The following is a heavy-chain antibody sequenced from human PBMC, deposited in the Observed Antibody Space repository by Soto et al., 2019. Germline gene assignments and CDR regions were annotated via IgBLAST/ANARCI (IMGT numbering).Heavy chain of an antibody. J-gene: IGHJ6*02. D-gene: IGHD3-3*01. CDR1: GFTVSSNY. V-gene: IGHV3-53*01. Sequence: GGSLRLSCAASGFTVSSNYMSWVRQAPGKGLEWVSVIYSGGSTYYADSVKGRFTISRDNSKNTLYLQMNSLRAEDTAVYYCARSGTLVLDAGHYYGMDVWGQGTTVTVSS. CDR3: ARSGTLVLDAGHYYGMDV. CDR2: IYSGGST.